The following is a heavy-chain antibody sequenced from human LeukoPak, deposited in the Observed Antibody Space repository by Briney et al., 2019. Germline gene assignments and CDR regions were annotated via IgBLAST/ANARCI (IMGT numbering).Heavy chain of an antibody. Sequence: GGSLRLSCAASGFTFTTYSMNWVRQAPGKGLEWVSSISGSSTFIYYADSVKGRFTISRDNAKNSMFMQMNSLRVEDTAVYYCARAYTNGPFYFDYWGQGVLGTVSP. J-gene: IGHJ4*02. CDR2: ISGSSTFI. V-gene: IGHV3-21*03. CDR1: GFTFTTYS. D-gene: IGHD2-8*01. CDR3: ARAYTNGPFYFDY.